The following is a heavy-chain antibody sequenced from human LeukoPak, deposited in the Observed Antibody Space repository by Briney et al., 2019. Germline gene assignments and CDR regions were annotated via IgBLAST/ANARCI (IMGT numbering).Heavy chain of an antibody. V-gene: IGHV4-59*01. J-gene: IGHJ3*02. D-gene: IGHD1-26*01. Sequence: KPSETLSLTCTVPGGSISSYYRSWIRQPPGKGLEWMGYIYDSGSTNHNPSLKSRVTISRDTSKNQFSLKLSSVTAADTAVYYCARKKDWENAFDIWGQGTMVTVSS. CDR1: GGSISSYY. CDR3: ARKKDWENAFDI. CDR2: IYDSGST.